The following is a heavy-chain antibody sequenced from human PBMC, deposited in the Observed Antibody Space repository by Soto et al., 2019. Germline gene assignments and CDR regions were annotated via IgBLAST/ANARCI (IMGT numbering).Heavy chain of an antibody. CDR2: IYYSGST. D-gene: IGHD3-3*01. Sequence: PSETLSLTCTVSGGSISSGDYYWSWIRQPPGKGLEWIGYIYYSGSTYYNPSLKSRVTISVDTSKNQFSLKLSSVTAADTAVYYCARFLITIFGYWFDPWGQGTLVTVSS. CDR1: GGSISSGDYY. V-gene: IGHV4-30-4*01. J-gene: IGHJ5*02. CDR3: ARFLITIFGYWFDP.